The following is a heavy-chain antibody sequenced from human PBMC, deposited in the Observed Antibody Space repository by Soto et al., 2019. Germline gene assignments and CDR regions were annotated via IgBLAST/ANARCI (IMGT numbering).Heavy chain of an antibody. V-gene: IGHV3-11*01. J-gene: IGHJ6*02. CDR2: ISSSGSSI. CDR1: GLTFSDCY. CDR3: ARVRFGEWGYAMDV. D-gene: IGHD3-10*01. Sequence: QVQLVESGGGLVKPGGSLRLSCAASGLTFSDCYMNWIRQAPGKGLEWVSYISSSGSSINYADSVKGRFTISRDNAKNSLYLQMNSLRAEDTAMYYCARVRFGEWGYAMDVWSQGTTVTVSS.